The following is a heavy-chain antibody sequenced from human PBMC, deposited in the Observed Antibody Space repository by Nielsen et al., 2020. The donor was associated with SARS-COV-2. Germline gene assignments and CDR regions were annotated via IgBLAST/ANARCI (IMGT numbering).Heavy chain of an antibody. J-gene: IGHJ5*02. Sequence: GESLKISCKGSGYSFTSYWISWVRQMPGKGLEWMGRIDPSDSYTNYSPSFQGHVTISADKPISTAYLQWSSLKASDTAMYYCARDAPKYSSGWYWFDPWGQGTLVTVSS. CDR1: GYSFTSYW. D-gene: IGHD6-19*01. V-gene: IGHV5-10-1*01. CDR3: ARDAPKYSSGWYWFDP. CDR2: IDPSDSYT.